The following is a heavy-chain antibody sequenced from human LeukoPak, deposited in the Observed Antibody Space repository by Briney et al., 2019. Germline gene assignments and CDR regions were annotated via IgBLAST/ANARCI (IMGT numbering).Heavy chain of an antibody. J-gene: IGHJ6*02. D-gene: IGHD4-17*01. CDR1: GYTFTSYD. V-gene: IGHV1-8*01. CDR3: ARENGDFPLGYYYYGMDV. Sequence: GASVKVSCKASGYTFTSYDINWVRQATGQGLEWMGWMNPNSGNTGYAQKFQGRVTMTRNTSISTAYMELSSLRSDDTAVYYCARENGDFPLGYYYYGMDVWGQGTTVTVSS. CDR2: MNPNSGNT.